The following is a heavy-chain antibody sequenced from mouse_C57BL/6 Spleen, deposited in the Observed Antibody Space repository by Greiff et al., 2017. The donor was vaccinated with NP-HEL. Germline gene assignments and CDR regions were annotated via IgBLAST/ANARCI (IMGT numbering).Heavy chain of an antibody. Sequence: VQLQQPGAELVMPGASVKLSCKASGYTFTSYWMHWVKQRPGQGLEWIGEIDPSDSYTNYNQKFKGKSTLTVDKSSSTAYMQLSSLTSEDSAVYYCARGDSTMVTTGDYWGQGTTLTVSS. CDR2: IDPSDSYT. D-gene: IGHD2-2*01. V-gene: IGHV1-69*01. CDR3: ARGDSTMVTTGDY. J-gene: IGHJ2*01. CDR1: GYTFTSYW.